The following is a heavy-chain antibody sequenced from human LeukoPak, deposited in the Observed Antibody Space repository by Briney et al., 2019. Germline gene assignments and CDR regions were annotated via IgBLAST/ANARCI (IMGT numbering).Heavy chain of an antibody. CDR3: AKDWVDLDY. D-gene: IGHD2-15*01. CDR2: ISNDGNNK. Sequence: GRSLSLSCAASGFTFSSYGMHWVRQAPGKGLEWVAVISNDGNNKYYVDSVKGRFTISRDNSKNTLYLQMNSLKPEDTAVYYCAKDWVDLDYWGQGTLVTVSS. CDR1: GFTFSSYG. J-gene: IGHJ4*02. V-gene: IGHV3-30*18.